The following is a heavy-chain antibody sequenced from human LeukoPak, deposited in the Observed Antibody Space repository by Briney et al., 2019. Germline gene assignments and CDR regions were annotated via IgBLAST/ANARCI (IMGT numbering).Heavy chain of an antibody. CDR1: GFTFSSYG. V-gene: IGHV3-33*01. Sequence: PGRSLRLSCAASGFTFSSYGMHWVRQAPGKGLEWVAVIWYDGSNKYYADSVKGRFTISRDNSKNTLYLQMNSLRAEDTAVYHCARAMVRGVPGGGFDPWGQGTLVTVSS. CDR3: ARAMVRGVPGGGFDP. CDR2: IWYDGSNK. D-gene: IGHD3-10*01. J-gene: IGHJ5*02.